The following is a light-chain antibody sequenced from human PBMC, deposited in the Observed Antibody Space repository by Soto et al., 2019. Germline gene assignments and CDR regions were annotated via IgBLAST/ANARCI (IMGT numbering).Light chain of an antibody. J-gene: IGKJ2*01. CDR1: QSINSE. Sequence: EIVMTQSQATLSLSPGERAVLSCRASQSINSEFAWYQQKPGRPPRLLIYGASTRATGVPARFTGSESGSEITLTISGLQSEDFAVYYCQQGHNWPLTFGQGTRLEI. CDR2: GAS. CDR3: QQGHNWPLT. V-gene: IGKV3-15*01.